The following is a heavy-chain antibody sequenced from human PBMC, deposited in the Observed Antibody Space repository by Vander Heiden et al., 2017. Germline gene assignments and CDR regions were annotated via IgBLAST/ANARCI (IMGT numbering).Heavy chain of an antibody. Sequence: EVQLVASGGGLVQPGGSLRLSCAASGFTFGSYWMSWVRQAPGKGVEWVANIKQEGSEKYYVDSVKGRFTISRDNAKNSLYLQMNSLRAEDTAVYYCARDRYGGNSLDYFDYWGQGTLVTVSS. J-gene: IGHJ4*02. D-gene: IGHD2-21*02. CDR2: IKQEGSEK. CDR3: ARDRYGGNSLDYFDY. CDR1: GFTFGSYW. V-gene: IGHV3-7*01.